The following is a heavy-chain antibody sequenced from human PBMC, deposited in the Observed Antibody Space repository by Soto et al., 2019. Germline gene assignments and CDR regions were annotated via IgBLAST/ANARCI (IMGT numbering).Heavy chain of an antibody. CDR3: ARDPLGHYYGSGSYPSWFDP. V-gene: IGHV3-33*01. D-gene: IGHD3-10*01. CDR2: IWYDGSNK. CDR1: GFTFSSYG. J-gene: IGHJ5*02. Sequence: PGGSLRLSCAASGFTFSSYGMHWVRQAPGKGLEWVAVIWYDGSNKYYADSVKGRFTISRDNSKNTLYLQMNSLRAEDTAVYYCARDPLGHYYGSGSYPSWFDPWGQGTLVTVSS.